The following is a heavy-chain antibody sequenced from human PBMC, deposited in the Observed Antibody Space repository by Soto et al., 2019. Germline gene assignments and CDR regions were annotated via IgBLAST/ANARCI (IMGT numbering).Heavy chain of an antibody. D-gene: IGHD6-13*01. Sequence: QVQLQESGPGQVKPSQTLSLTCTVSGGSISNGDYFWNWIRQPPGKGLEWIGYIYYSGSTYYNPSLKSRVTISVDMSKNHFSLKLTSVTAADTAVYYCAGGAGGSTRFDYWGQGTLVTVSS. CDR3: AGGAGGSTRFDY. J-gene: IGHJ4*02. V-gene: IGHV4-30-4*01. CDR1: GGSISNGDYF. CDR2: IYYSGST.